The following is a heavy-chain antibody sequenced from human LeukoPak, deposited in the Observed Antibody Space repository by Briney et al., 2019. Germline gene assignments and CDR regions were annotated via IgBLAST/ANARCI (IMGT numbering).Heavy chain of an antibody. CDR2: ISSSGSNI. CDR1: GFTFSRDD. V-gene: IGHV3-48*03. CDR3: DSGGCGDDCNQDFFYY. D-gene: IGHD2-21*02. J-gene: IGHJ4*02. Sequence: PGGSLRLSCAASGFTFSRDDMNWVCQAPGKGLEWVSYISSSGSNIFYADSVKGRFTISRDNAKNSLDLQMNSLRAEDTAVYYCDSGGCGDDCNQDFFYYLGQGTLVTVSS.